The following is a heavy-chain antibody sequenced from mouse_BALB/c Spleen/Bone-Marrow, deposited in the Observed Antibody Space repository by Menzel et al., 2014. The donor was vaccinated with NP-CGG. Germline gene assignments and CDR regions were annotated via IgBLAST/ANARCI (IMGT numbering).Heavy chain of an antibody. J-gene: IGHJ3*01. CDR3: ARDYRYDAWFAY. CDR2: IYPGNVNT. D-gene: IGHD2-14*01. Sequence: QVQLQQSGPELVKPGASVRISCKASGYTFTSYYIHWAKQRPGQGLEWIGWIYPGNVNTKYNEKFKGKATLTADKSSSTAYMQLSSLTSEDSAVYFCARDYRYDAWFAYWGQGTLVTVSA. CDR1: GYTFTSYY. V-gene: IGHV1S56*01.